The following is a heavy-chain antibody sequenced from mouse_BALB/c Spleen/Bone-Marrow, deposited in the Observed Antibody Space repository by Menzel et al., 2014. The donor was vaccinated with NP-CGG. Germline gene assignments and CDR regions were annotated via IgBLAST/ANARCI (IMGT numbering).Heavy chain of an antibody. CDR2: ISSGSSTI. J-gene: IGHJ3*01. CDR3: ASRAD. CDR1: GFTFSSFG. V-gene: IGHV5-17*02. Sequence: EVQVVESGGGLVQPGGSRKLSCAASGFTFSSFGMHWVRQAPEKGLEWVAYISSGSSTIYYADTVKGRFTISRDNPKNTLFLQMTSLRSEDTAMYYCASRADWGQGTLVTVSA.